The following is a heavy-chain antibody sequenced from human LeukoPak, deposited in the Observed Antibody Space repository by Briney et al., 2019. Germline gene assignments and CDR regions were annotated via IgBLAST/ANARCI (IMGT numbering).Heavy chain of an antibody. D-gene: IGHD3-10*01. J-gene: IGHJ4*02. CDR2: INHSGST. V-gene: IGHV4-34*01. CDR1: GGSFSGYY. Sequence: PSETLSLTCAVSGGSFSGYYWSWIRQPPGKGLEWIGEINHSGSTNYNPSLKSRVTISVDTSKNQFSLKLSSVTAADTAVYYCARVMVRGVIILKISHFDYWGQGTLVTVSS. CDR3: ARVMVRGVIILKISHFDY.